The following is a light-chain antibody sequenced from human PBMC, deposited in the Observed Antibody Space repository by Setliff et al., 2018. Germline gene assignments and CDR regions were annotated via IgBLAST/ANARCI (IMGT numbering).Light chain of an antibody. Sequence: QSALTQPASVSGSLGQSITISCTGTTDDIGRFNYVAWYQQLPGKTPNRIIFEVSHRPSGISDRFSGSKSDNTAFLTISRLQAEDEAHYYCSTHWRNPWLFGGGTKVTVL. V-gene: IGLV2-14*03. CDR1: TDDIGRFNY. CDR2: EVS. CDR3: STHWRNPWL. J-gene: IGLJ3*02.